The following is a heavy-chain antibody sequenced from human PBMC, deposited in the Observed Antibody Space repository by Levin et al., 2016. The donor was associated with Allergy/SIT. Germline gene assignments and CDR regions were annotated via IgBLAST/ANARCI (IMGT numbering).Heavy chain of an antibody. CDR3: ARDSGDYGDSWVDY. Sequence: GESLKISCAASGFSFSSYGMHWVRQTPGKGLEWVAVIWYDGSHEYYSDSVKGRFTISRDNSKNTLFLQMNSLRVEDTAVYYCARDSGDYGDSWVDYWGQGTLVTVSS. CDR2: IWYDGSHE. D-gene: IGHD4-17*01. J-gene: IGHJ4*02. CDR1: GFSFSSYG. V-gene: IGHV3-33*01.